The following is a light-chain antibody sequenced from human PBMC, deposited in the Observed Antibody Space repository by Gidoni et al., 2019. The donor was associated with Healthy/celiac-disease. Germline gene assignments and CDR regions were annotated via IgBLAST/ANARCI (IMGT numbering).Light chain of an antibody. CDR1: RSISSY. CDR2: AAS. J-gene: IGKJ1*01. V-gene: IGKV1-39*01. Sequence: DIQMTQSPSSLSASVGDRVTITCRASRSISSYLNWYQQKPGKAPKLLIYAASSLQSGVPSRFSGSGSGTDFTLTISSLQPEDFAYYCQQSYSTPWTFGQGTKVEIK. CDR3: QQSYSTPWT.